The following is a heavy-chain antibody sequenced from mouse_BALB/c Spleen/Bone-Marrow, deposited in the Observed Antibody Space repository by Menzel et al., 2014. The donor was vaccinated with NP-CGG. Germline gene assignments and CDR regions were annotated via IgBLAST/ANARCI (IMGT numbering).Heavy chain of an antibody. D-gene: IGHD2-14*01. CDR1: GFNIKDTY. CDR2: IDPANGNT. Sequence: DVQLQESGAELVKPGASVKLSCTASGFNIKDTYMHWVKQRPEQGLEWIGRIDPANGNTKYDPKFQGKATITADTSSNTAYLQLSSLPSEDTAVYYCATYYRYDRRFAYWGQGTLVTVSA. J-gene: IGHJ3*01. V-gene: IGHV14-3*02. CDR3: ATYYRYDRRFAY.